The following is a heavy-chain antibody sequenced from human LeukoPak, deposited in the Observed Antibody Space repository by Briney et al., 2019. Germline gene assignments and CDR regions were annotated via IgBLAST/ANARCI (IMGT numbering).Heavy chain of an antibody. J-gene: IGHJ4*02. V-gene: IGHV1-69*13. CDR1: GGTFSSYA. D-gene: IGHD5-18*01. Sequence: SVKVSCKASGGTFSSYAISWVRQAPGQGLEWMGGIIPIFGTANYAQKFQGRVTITADESTSTAYMELSSLRSEDTAVYYCARDGYSYGYLDYWGQGTLVTVSS. CDR3: ARDGYSYGYLDY. CDR2: IIPIFGTA.